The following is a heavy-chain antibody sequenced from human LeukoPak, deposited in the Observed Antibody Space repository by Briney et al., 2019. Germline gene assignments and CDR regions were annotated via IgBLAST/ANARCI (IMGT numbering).Heavy chain of an antibody. J-gene: IGHJ4*02. Sequence: GESLKISCNGSGYSFTSYWIGWVRQMPGKGLEWMGIIYPGDSDTRYSPSFQGQVTISADKSISTAYLQWSGLKASDTAMYYCARHHASSGYYLDYWGQGTLVTVSS. D-gene: IGHD3-22*01. CDR3: ARHHASSGYYLDY. V-gene: IGHV5-51*01. CDR1: GYSFTSYW. CDR2: IYPGDSDT.